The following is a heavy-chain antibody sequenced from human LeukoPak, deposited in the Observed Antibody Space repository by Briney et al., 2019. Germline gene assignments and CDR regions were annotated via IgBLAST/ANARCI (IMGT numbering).Heavy chain of an antibody. CDR1: GGSFMGYY. J-gene: IGHJ6*02. CDR2: INHSGRT. D-gene: IGHD2-8*01. CDR3: ARGPRRTPNCTNGVCSTPYYYYYGMDV. Sequence: SGPLSLPCAVYGGSFMGYYWSWIRPPPGKGLEGIGEINHSGRTNYNPSLKSRVTISVDTSKNQFSLKLSSVTAADTAVYYCARGPRRTPNCTNGVCSTPYYYYYGMDVWGQGTTVTVSS. V-gene: IGHV4-34*01.